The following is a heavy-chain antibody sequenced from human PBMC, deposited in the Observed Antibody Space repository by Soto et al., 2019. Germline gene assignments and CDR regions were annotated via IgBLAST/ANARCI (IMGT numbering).Heavy chain of an antibody. V-gene: IGHV1-69*04. CDR2: INPILDST. D-gene: IGHD6-25*01. J-gene: IGHJ4*02. CDR1: GIMSSGYG. CDR3: ATMKRARLDS. Sequence: SVKVSCKASGIMSSGYGFSWVRQAPGQGLEWVGRINPILDSTHYAQNLQGRVSITVDKSADTAYLEVTSLRLEDTAIYFCATMKRARLDSWGRGTVVTV.